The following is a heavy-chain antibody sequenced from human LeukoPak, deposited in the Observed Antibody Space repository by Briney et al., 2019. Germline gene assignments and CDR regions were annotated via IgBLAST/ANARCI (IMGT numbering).Heavy chain of an antibody. CDR3: AREGPTGHLTMARGVIDY. V-gene: IGHV4-39*07. CDR1: GGSISSSSYY. D-gene: IGHD3-10*01. CDR2: IYYSGST. Sequence: SETLSLTCTVSGGSISSSSYYWGWIRQPPGKGLEWIGSIYYSGSTYYNPSLKSRVTISVDTSKNQFSLKLSSVTAADTAVYYCAREGPTGHLTMARGVIDYWGQGTLVTVSS. J-gene: IGHJ4*02.